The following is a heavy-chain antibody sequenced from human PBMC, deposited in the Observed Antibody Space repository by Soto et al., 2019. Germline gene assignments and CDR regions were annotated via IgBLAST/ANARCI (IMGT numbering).Heavy chain of an antibody. J-gene: IGHJ6*03. CDR1: GGSISSSSYY. CDR3: ARAYYDFWSGADGYYMDV. Sequence: SETLSLTCTVSGGSISSSSYYWGWIRQPPGKGLEWIGSIYYSGSTYYNPSLKSRVTISVDTSKNQFSLKLSSVTAADTAVYYCARAYYDFWSGADGYYMDVWGKGTTVTVS. CDR2: IYYSGST. D-gene: IGHD3-3*01. V-gene: IGHV4-39*01.